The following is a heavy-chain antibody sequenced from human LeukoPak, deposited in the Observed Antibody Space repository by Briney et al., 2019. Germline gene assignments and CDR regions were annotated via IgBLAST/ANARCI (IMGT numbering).Heavy chain of an antibody. J-gene: IGHJ4*02. V-gene: IGHV3-30-3*01. CDR1: GFTFNSHE. D-gene: IGHD3-16*02. CDR2: ISYDGNRK. CDR3: ARDLTDRYCIDY. Sequence: GGSLRLSCAASGFTFNSHEMYWVRQAPGKGLEWVAFISYDGNRKYYADSVKGRFTISRVNSQNTLYLQMNNLRVEDSAMYYCARDLTDRYCIDYWGQGTLVTVSS.